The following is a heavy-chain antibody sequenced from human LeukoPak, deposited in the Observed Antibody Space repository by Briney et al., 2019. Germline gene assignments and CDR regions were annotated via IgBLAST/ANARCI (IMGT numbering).Heavy chain of an antibody. V-gene: IGHV4-59*01. Sequence: SETLSLTCTVSGGSISSYYWSWIRQPPGKGLEWIGYIYYSGSTNYNPSLKSRVTISVDTSKNQFPLRLSSVPAADTAVYYCAGGVIPAVFRGGRGFDPWGQGTLVTVSS. D-gene: IGHD2-2*01. CDR3: AGGVIPAVFRGGRGFDP. J-gene: IGHJ5*02. CDR2: IYYSGST. CDR1: GGSISSYY.